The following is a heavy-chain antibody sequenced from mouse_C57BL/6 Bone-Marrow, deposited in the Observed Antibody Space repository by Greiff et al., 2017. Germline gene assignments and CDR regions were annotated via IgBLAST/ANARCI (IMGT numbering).Heavy chain of an antibody. Sequence: QVQLQQSGAELARPGASVKMSCKASGYTFTSYTMHWVKQRPGQGLEWIGYINPSSGYTKYNQKFKDKATLTADKSSSTAYMQMSSLTSEDSAVYYCARGIGRRPCFALDYWGQGTSVTVSS. CDR2: INPSSGYT. CDR3: ARGIGRRPCFALDY. V-gene: IGHV1-4*01. CDR1: GYTFTSYT. D-gene: IGHD1-1*01. J-gene: IGHJ4*01.